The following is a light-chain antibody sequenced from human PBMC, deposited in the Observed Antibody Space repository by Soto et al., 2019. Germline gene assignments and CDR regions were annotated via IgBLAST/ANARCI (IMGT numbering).Light chain of an antibody. CDR2: EVS. CDR3: SSYGASNTLV. CDR1: SSDVGGYSY. J-gene: IGLJ2*01. V-gene: IGLV2-8*01. Sequence: QSVLTQPPSASGSPGQSVTISCTGASSDVGGYSYVSWYQQHPGKAPKLVIYEVSKRPSGVPDRFSGSTSGNTASLTVSGLQAEDEADYYCSSYGASNTLVFGGGTQITV.